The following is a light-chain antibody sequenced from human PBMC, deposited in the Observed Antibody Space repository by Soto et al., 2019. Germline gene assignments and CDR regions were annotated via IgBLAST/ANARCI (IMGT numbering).Light chain of an antibody. CDR1: QSINKW. Sequence: DILLTQSPSTLSASVGDRVTISCRASQSINKWLAWYQHKPGKAPNLLIYEVSTLHSGVPSRFSGSGSGTEFTLTISSLRPDDFATYYCQHYNDYWTFGQGTKV. J-gene: IGKJ1*01. V-gene: IGKV1-5*03. CDR2: EVS. CDR3: QHYNDYWT.